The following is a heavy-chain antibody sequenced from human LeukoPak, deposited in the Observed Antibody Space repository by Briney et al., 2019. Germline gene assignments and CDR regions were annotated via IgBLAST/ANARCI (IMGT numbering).Heavy chain of an antibody. CDR1: GFTFSSYA. J-gene: IGHJ4*02. CDR2: ISYDGSNK. D-gene: IGHD1-26*01. V-gene: IGHV3-30-3*01. Sequence: GGSLRLSCAAFGFTFSSYAMHWVRQAPGKGLEWVAVISYDGSNKYYADSVKGRFTISRDNSKNTLYLQMNSLRAEDTAVYYCARVYRVGATTVDYWGQGTLVTVSS. CDR3: ARVYRVGATTVDY.